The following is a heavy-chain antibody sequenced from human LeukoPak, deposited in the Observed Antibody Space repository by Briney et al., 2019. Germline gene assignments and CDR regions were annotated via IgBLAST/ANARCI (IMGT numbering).Heavy chain of an antibody. V-gene: IGHV4-30-4*01. J-gene: IGHJ4*02. D-gene: IGHD2/OR15-2a*01. CDR3: ARASNFLSGFDY. CDR1: GVSVSSDDHY. Sequence: PSETLSLTCTVSGVSVSSDDHYWSWIRQPPGKGLEYIGYINYRGSAYYNPSLRSRVTMLVDTSKSQFSLKLYSMTAADTAVYYCARASNFLSGFDYWGQGTLVTVSS. CDR2: INYRGSA.